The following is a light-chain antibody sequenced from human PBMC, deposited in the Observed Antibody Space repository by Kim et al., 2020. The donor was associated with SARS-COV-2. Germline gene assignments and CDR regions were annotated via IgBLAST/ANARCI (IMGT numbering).Light chain of an antibody. V-gene: IGKV1-13*02. CDR1: QGINSA. CDR2: DAS. Sequence: AIQLTQSPSSLSASVGDRVTITCRSSQGINSALGWYQQKPGRAPKLLIYDASRLESGVPSRFSGSGSGTDFTLTISSLHPEDFAAYYCQHFDSLPAFGQGTRLEIK. J-gene: IGKJ5*01. CDR3: QHFDSLPA.